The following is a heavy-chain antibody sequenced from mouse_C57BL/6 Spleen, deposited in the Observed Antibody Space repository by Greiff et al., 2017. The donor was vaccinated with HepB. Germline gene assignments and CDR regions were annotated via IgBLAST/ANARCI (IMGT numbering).Heavy chain of an antibody. CDR3: AGFITTVVAEYWYFDV. Sequence: QVQLQQPGAELVKPGASVKMSCKASGYTFTSYWITWVKQRPGQGLEWIGDIYPGSGSTNYNEKFKSKATLTVDTSSSTAYMQLSSLTSEDSAVYYCAGFITTVVAEYWYFDVWGTGTTVTVSS. CDR1: GYTFTSYW. J-gene: IGHJ1*03. CDR2: IYPGSGST. V-gene: IGHV1-55*01. D-gene: IGHD1-1*01.